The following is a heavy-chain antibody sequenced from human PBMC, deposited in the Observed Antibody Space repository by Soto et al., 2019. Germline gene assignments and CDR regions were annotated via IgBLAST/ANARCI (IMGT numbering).Heavy chain of an antibody. D-gene: IGHD6-19*01. CDR3: ARVGKRWSSGWKFDY. CDR1: GGSFSGYY. Sequence: SETLSLTCAVYGGSFSGYYWSWIRQPPGKGLEWIGEINHSGSTNYNPSLKSRVTISVDTSKNQFSLKLSSVTAADTAVYYCARVGKRWSSGWKFDYWGQGTLVTVSS. V-gene: IGHV4-34*01. CDR2: INHSGST. J-gene: IGHJ4*02.